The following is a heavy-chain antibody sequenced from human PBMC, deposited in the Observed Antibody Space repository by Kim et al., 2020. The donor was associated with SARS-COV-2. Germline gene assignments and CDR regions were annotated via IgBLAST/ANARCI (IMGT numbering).Heavy chain of an antibody. V-gene: IGHV1-69*13. CDR1: GGTFSSYA. J-gene: IGHJ6*02. CDR2: IIPIFGTA. CDR3: ARVAREHDYGDTRTFSGGMDV. Sequence: SVKVSCKASGGTFSSYAISWVRQAPGQGLEWMGGIIPIFGTANYAQKFQGRVTITADESTSTAYMELSSLRSEDTAVYYCARVAREHDYGDTRTFSGGMDVWGQGTTVTVSS. D-gene: IGHD4-17*01.